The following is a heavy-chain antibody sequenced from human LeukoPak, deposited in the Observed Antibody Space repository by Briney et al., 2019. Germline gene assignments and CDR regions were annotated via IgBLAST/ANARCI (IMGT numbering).Heavy chain of an antibody. CDR3: ANRGVGYYYMDV. D-gene: IGHD1-26*01. V-gene: IGHV3-23*01. CDR1: GFTFSDYA. Sequence: GGSLRLSCAAYGFTFSDYAMTWVRQAPGKGLEWFSGISISGGTTYYAESVKGRFTISRDNSESTLYLQMNSLRAEDTAIYFCANRGVGYYYMDVWGKGTTVTVSS. CDR2: ISISGGTT. J-gene: IGHJ6*03.